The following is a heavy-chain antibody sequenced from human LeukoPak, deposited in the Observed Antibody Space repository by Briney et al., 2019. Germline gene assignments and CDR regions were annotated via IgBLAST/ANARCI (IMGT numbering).Heavy chain of an antibody. J-gene: IGHJ4*02. V-gene: IGHV7-4-1*01. D-gene: IGHD4-17*01. CDR1: GYTFNNYA. CDR2: INTNTGNP. CDR3: ARSNNDGDYLGVGFDY. Sequence: ASVKVSCKSSGYTFNNYAMNWVRQAPGQGLEWMGWINTNTGNPTYAQGFTGRFVFSSDTSVRTAYLQICSLEAEDTAVYYCARSNNDGDYLGVGFDYWGQGTLVTVSS.